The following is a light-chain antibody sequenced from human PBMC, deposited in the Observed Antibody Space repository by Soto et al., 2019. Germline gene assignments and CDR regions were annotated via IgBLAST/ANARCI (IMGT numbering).Light chain of an antibody. V-gene: IGKV3-20*01. CDR1: QSVGNRY. CDR2: GAS. Sequence: EIVLAQSPGTLSLSPGERATLSCRASQSVGNRYLAWHQQKPGQAPRLLVYGASSRATGIPDRFSGSGSETDFTLTISRLEPEDVAVYYCQQYDTSPTTFGQGTKVDIK. CDR3: QQYDTSPTT. J-gene: IGKJ1*01.